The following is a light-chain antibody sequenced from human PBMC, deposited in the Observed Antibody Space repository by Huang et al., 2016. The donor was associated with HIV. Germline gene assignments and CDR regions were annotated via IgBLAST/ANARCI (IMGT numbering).Light chain of an antibody. CDR2: GAS. CDR1: QNIGSW. V-gene: IGKV1-5*03. CDR3: QQYAAYPWT. J-gene: IGKJ1*01. Sequence: DIQMTQSPSTLSASVRDRVTITCRASQNIGSWVAWYQQKPGTPPKVVIYGASSLESGVPARFSGSGSGTEFSLSINNLEPDEFAIYYCQQYAAYPWTFGQGTKVEIK.